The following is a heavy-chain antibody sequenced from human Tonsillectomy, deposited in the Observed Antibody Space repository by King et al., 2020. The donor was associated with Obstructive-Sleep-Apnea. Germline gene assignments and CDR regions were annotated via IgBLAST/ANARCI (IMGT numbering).Heavy chain of an antibody. CDR3: ARGGDYGDYRTAVGGDY. V-gene: IGHV4-30-4*07. CDR1: GGSISSGAYS. Sequence: VQLQESGPGLVKPSQTLSLTCAVSGGSISSGAYSWSWIRQPPGKGLEWIGYIYYSGSTYYNPSLKSRVTISVDTSKNQFSLKLSSVTAADTAVYYCARGGDYGDYRTAVGGDYWGQGTLVTVSS. D-gene: IGHD4-17*01. CDR2: IYYSGST. J-gene: IGHJ4*02.